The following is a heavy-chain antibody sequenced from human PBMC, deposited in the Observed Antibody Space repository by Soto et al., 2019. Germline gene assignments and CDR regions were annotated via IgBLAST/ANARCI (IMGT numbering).Heavy chain of an antibody. CDR2: IYHSGRS. D-gene: IGHD7-27*01. V-gene: IGHV4-30-2*01. Sequence: SETLSLTCAVSGASITTGGLSWSWIRQPPGKGLEWIGYIYHSGRSFYRPSLRGRISISLDTSKNQFSLSLTSVTAADTAVYYCAKIYGDHTGAFDYWGQGTLVTV. J-gene: IGHJ4*02. CDR3: AKIYGDHTGAFDY. CDR1: GASITTGGLS.